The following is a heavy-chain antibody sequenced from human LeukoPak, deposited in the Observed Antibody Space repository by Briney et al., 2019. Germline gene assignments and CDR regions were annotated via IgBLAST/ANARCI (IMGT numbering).Heavy chain of an antibody. V-gene: IGHV3-7*01. CDR3: ARGQWLPIDAFDI. Sequence: GGSLRLSCAASGFTFSDHFMDWVRQAPGKGLEWVANIKQDGSDKYYVDSVKGRFTISRDNAKNSLYLQMHSLRAEDTAVYYCARGQWLPIDAFDIWGQGTMVTVSS. D-gene: IGHD6-19*01. CDR1: GFTFSDHF. J-gene: IGHJ3*02. CDR2: IKQDGSDK.